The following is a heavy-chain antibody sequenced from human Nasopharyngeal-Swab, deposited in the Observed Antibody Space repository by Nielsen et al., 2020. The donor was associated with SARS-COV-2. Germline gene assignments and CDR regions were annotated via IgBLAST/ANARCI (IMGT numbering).Heavy chain of an antibody. CDR2: ISSSSSYI. J-gene: IGHJ4*02. D-gene: IGHD1-1*01. Sequence: GGSLRLSCAASGFTFSSYSMNWVRQAPGKGLEWVSSISSSSSYIYYADSVKGRFTISRDNAKNSLYLQMNSPRAEDTAVYYCARASRGTSTRTFDYWGQGTLVTVSS. V-gene: IGHV3-21*01. CDR1: GFTFSSYS. CDR3: ARASRGTSTRTFDY.